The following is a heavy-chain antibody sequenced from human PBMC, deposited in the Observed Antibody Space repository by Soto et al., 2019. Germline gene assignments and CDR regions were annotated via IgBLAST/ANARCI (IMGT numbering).Heavy chain of an antibody. CDR2: IYYSGST. CDR1: GGSISSVGYY. J-gene: IGHJ4*02. Sequence: SETLSLTCTVSGGSISSVGYYWSWIRQHPGKGLEWIGYIYYSGSTYYTPSLKSRATLSVDTSKNQFSVKLSSVAAADTAVDYCARVRGRRPFDXWGQGTLVTVSX. CDR3: ARVRGRRPFDX. V-gene: IGHV4-31*03.